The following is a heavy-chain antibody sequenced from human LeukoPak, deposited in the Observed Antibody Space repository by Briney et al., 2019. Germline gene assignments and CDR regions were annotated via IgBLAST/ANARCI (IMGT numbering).Heavy chain of an antibody. CDR2: ISWSSGSI. CDR1: GFTFSSYA. J-gene: IGHJ3*02. V-gene: IGHV3-9*03. Sequence: GGSLRLSCAASGFTFSSYAMSRVRQAPGKGLEWVSGISWSSGSIGYVDSVKGRFTISRDNAKNTLYLQMNSLRAEDMALYYCAKDMGPTVAGTFMNAFDIWGQGTMVTVSS. D-gene: IGHD6-19*01. CDR3: AKDMGPTVAGTFMNAFDI.